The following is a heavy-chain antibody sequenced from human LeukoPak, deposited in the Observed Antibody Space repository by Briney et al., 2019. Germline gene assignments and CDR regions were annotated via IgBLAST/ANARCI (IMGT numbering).Heavy chain of an antibody. Sequence: PSETLSLTCVVNGESLSGYFWSWIRQSPGMGLEWSGEINHRGTTNYNPSLKSRVTISQDTSKNQFSLRLTSVTAADTAIYYCARLFWSGPYSHYGLDVWGQGTTVTVSS. J-gene: IGHJ6*02. V-gene: IGHV4-34*01. CDR3: ARLFWSGPYSHYGLDV. CDR1: GESLSGYF. D-gene: IGHD3-3*01. CDR2: INHRGTT.